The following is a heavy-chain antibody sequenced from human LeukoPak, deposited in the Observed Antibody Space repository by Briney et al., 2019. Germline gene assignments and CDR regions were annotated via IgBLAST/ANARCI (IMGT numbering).Heavy chain of an antibody. CDR1: AFTVSSNY. J-gene: IGHJ3*02. Sequence: PGGSLRLSCAASAFTVSSNYMNWVRQAPGKGLEWVSIIYSGGSTYYADSVKGRFTISRDISKNTLYLQMTSLRAEDTALYYCARTGPDYYDSSGYYWYAFDIWGQGTMVTVSS. V-gene: IGHV3-66*02. CDR2: IYSGGST. D-gene: IGHD3-22*01. CDR3: ARTGPDYYDSSGYYWYAFDI.